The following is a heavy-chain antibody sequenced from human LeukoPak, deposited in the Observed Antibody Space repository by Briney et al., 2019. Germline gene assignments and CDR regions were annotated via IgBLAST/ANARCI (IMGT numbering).Heavy chain of an antibody. CDR1: GDSISGSSYY. CDR3: ARHGWRSSSLTNWLDP. V-gene: IGHV4-39*01. D-gene: IGHD6-6*01. J-gene: IGHJ5*02. CDR2: IYYSGTT. Sequence: SSETLSLTCTVSGDSISGSSYYWGWIRQSPGKELEWIASIYYSGTTYYNPSLKSRVTMSVDTSKNQFSLKPSSVTAADTAVYYCARHGWRSSSLTNWLDPWGQGTLVTVSS.